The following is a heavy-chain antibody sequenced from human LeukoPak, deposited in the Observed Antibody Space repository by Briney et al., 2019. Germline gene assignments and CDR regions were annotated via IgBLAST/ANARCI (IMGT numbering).Heavy chain of an antibody. CDR1: GFTFSSYG. Sequence: GGSLRLSCAASGFTFSSYGMHWVRQAPGKGLEWVALISYDGSNEYYADSVRGRFTIPRDNSKFTLYMQMNSLRAEDTAVYYCARVRAGYCTSTSCYTGMDVWGQGTTVTVSS. CDR3: ARVRAGYCTSTSCYTGMDV. D-gene: IGHD2-2*01. J-gene: IGHJ6*02. V-gene: IGHV3-30*03. CDR2: ISYDGSNE.